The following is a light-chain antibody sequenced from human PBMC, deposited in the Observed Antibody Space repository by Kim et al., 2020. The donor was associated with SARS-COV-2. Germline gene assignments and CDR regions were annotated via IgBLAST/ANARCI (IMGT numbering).Light chain of an antibody. CDR3: QQRSDWPLP. V-gene: IGKV3-11*01. CDR2: DAS. CDR1: QSVGSY. Sequence: LSPGESATLSCRASQSVGSYLAWYQQKPGQAPRRLIYDASKRAIGIPARFSGSGSGTDFTLTISSLEPEDFAVYYCQQRSDWPLPFGGGTKVDIK. J-gene: IGKJ4*01.